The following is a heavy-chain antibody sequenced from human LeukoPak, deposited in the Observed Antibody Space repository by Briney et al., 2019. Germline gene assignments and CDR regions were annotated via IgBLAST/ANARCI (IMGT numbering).Heavy chain of an antibody. J-gene: IGHJ4*02. Sequence: GGSLRVSCAASGFTFSSYDMHWVRQATGKGLEWVSAIGTAGDTYYPGSVKGRFTISRENAKNSLYLQMNSLRAGDTAVYYCARWGDSSGYLDWGQGTLVTVSS. CDR2: IGTAGDT. CDR3: ARWGDSSGYLD. D-gene: IGHD3-22*01. V-gene: IGHV3-13*01. CDR1: GFTFSSYD.